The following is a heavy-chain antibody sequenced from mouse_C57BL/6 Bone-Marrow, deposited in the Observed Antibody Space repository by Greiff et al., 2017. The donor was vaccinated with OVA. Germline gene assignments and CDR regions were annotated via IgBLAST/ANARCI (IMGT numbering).Heavy chain of an antibody. Sequence: QVQLQQSGPGLVQPSQSLSITCTVSGFSLTSYGVHWVRQSPGKGLEWLGVIWRGGSTDYNAALMSRLCITKDNSKSQIFLKMSSLQAEDTAIYDCARIRGPFPYWGQGTLVTVSA. CDR2: IWRGGST. CDR1: GFSLTSYG. CDR3: ARIRGPFPY. D-gene: IGHD3-3*01. J-gene: IGHJ3*01. V-gene: IGHV2-5*01.